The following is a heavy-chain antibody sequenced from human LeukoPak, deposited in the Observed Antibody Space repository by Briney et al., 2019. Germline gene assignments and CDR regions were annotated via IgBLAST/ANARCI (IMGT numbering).Heavy chain of an antibody. CDR3: AKDGGYGSGSYYPDY. J-gene: IGHJ4*02. Sequence: GGSLRLSCAASGFTFSSYAMNWVRQAPGKGLEWVSSISGGAGGAAYADSVKGRFTMSRDNSKNTLYLQMNSLRAEDTAVYYCAKDGGYGSGSYYPDYWGQGTLVTVSS. V-gene: IGHV3-23*01. D-gene: IGHD3-10*01. CDR1: GFTFSSYA. CDR2: ISGGAGGA.